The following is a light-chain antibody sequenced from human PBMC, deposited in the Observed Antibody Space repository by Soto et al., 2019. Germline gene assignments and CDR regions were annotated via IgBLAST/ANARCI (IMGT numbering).Light chain of an antibody. CDR1: QSVSSNY. V-gene: IGKV3-20*01. Sequence: EIVLTQSPGTLSLSPGERATLSCRASQSVSSNYLAWYQQKPGQAPRPLIYGASSRATGIPDRFSGSGAGKTSPLTISSLEPKDFALYSCKQYGSSPGTSAQGPKVKIK. CDR2: GAS. J-gene: IGKJ1*01. CDR3: KQYGSSPGT.